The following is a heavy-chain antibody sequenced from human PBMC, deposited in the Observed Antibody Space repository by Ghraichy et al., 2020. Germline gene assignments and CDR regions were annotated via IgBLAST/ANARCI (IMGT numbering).Heavy chain of an antibody. D-gene: IGHD3-10*01. CDR3: ARDKIYYGSGSPLPTYFDY. CDR1: GGSISSGGYY. J-gene: IGHJ4*02. Sequence: SETLSLTCTVSGGSISSGGYYWSWIRQHPGKGLEWIGYIYYSGSTYYNPSLKSRVTISVDTSKNQFSLKLSSVTAADTAVYYCARDKIYYGSGSPLPTYFDYWGQGTLVTVSS. V-gene: IGHV4-31*03. CDR2: IYYSGST.